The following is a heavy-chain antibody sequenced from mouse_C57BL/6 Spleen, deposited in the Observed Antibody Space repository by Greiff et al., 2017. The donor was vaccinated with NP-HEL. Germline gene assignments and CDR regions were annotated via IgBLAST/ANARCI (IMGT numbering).Heavy chain of an antibody. Sequence: EVQLQQSGPELVKPGASMKISCKASGYTFTDYYMNWVKQSHGKSLEWIGDINPNSGGTSYNQKFKGKATLTVDKSSSTAYMQLRSLTSEDSAVYYCARLESFDYWGQGTLVTVSA. V-gene: IGHV1-26*01. J-gene: IGHJ3*01. CDR1: GYTFTDYY. CDR3: ARLESFDY. CDR2: INPNSGGT.